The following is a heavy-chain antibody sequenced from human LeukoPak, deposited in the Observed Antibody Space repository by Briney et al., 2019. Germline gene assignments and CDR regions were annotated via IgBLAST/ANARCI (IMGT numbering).Heavy chain of an antibody. CDR3: AKGDYYDSSGYFGY. J-gene: IGHJ4*02. CDR2: ISGSGGST. Sequence: GGSLRLSCAASGFTFSSYAMSWVRQAPGKGLEWVSAISGSGGSTYYADSVKGRFTISRDNSKNTLYLQMNSLRAEDTAVYHCAKGDYYDSSGYFGYWGQGTLVTVSS. D-gene: IGHD3-22*01. V-gene: IGHV3-23*01. CDR1: GFTFSSYA.